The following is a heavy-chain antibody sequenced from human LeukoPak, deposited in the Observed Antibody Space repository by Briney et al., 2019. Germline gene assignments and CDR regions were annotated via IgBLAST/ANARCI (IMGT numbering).Heavy chain of an antibody. Sequence: GESLKISCKASGYVFTSYWIGWVRQMPGKGLEWMGIIYPGDSDTRYSPSFQGQVIVSVDKSVSTAYLRWSSLKASDTAIYYCARLPRAYHYDSSGYYPYYFDYWGQGTLVTVSS. CDR3: ARLPRAYHYDSSGYYPYYFDY. J-gene: IGHJ4*02. V-gene: IGHV5-51*01. CDR1: GYVFTSYW. D-gene: IGHD3-22*01. CDR2: IYPGDSDT.